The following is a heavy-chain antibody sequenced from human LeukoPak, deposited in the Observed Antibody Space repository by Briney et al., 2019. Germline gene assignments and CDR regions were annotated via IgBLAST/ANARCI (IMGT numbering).Heavy chain of an antibody. CDR3: ARAWGYAFDI. D-gene: IGHD3-16*01. J-gene: IGHJ3*02. Sequence: ASVKVSCKASGYTFTSYGISWVRQAPGQGLEWTGWISAYNGNTNYAQKFQGRVTMTRDTSISTAFMELSRLRSDDTAVYYCARAWGYAFDIWGQGTMVTVSS. V-gene: IGHV1-18*01. CDR2: ISAYNGNT. CDR1: GYTFTSYG.